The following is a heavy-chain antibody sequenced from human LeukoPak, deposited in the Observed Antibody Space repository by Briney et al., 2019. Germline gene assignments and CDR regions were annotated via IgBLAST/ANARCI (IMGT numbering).Heavy chain of an antibody. CDR1: GGSISSYY. V-gene: IGHV4-59*04. CDR2: IYYSGST. Sequence: SETLSLTCAVSGGSISSYYWSWIRQPPGKGLEWIGSIYYSGSTHYNPSLKSRVTISIDTSKNQFSLKVSSVTAADTAVYYCARAPFGDFDYWGQGTLVTVSS. D-gene: IGHD3-10*01. CDR3: ARAPFGDFDY. J-gene: IGHJ4*02.